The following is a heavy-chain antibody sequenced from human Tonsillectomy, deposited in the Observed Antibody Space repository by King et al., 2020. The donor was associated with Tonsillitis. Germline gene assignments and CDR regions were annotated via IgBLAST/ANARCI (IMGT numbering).Heavy chain of an antibody. CDR3: AKAWYNSGWCVGFDC. J-gene: IGHJ4*02. Sequence: QLVQSGGGLVQPGRSLRLSCAASGFTFDDYAMHWVRQGPGKGLEWVAGISCNSTSINYADSVKGLFTISRDNAKNDVYLQMNSLRPEDTAFYYCAKAWYNSGWCVGFDCWGPGTLVTVSS. CDR2: ISCNSTSI. V-gene: IGHV3-9*01. CDR1: GFTFDDYA. D-gene: IGHD6-19*01.